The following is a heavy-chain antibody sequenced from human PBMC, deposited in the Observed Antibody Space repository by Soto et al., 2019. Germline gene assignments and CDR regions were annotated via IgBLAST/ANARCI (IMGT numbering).Heavy chain of an antibody. CDR2: IIPIFGTA. CDR3: ARELRYDILTGALYGMDV. J-gene: IGHJ6*02. D-gene: IGHD3-9*01. Sequence: ASVKVSCKASGGTFSSYAISWVRQAPGQGLEWMGGIIPIFGTANYAQKFQGRVTITADESTSTAYMELSSLRPEDTAVYYCARELRYDILTGALYGMDVWGQGTTVTVSS. V-gene: IGHV1-69*13. CDR1: GGTFSSYA.